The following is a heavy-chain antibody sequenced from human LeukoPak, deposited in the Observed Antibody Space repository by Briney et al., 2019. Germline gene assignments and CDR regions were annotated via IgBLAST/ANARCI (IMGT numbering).Heavy chain of an antibody. V-gene: IGHV1-69*02. CDR2: IIPILGIE. CDR3: AVRARAYYYMDV. Sequence: GASVKVSCKASGGTFSRYTISWVRQAPGQGLEWMGRIIPILGIENYAQKFQGRVTITADKSTSTAYMELSSLRSEDTAVYHCAVRARAYYYMDVWGKGTTVTVSS. J-gene: IGHJ6*03. CDR1: GGTFSRYT.